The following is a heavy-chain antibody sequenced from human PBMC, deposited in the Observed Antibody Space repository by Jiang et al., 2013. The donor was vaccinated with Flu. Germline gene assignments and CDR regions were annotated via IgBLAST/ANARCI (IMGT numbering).Heavy chain of an antibody. J-gene: IGHJ5*02. D-gene: IGHD4-11*01. CDR1: GYTFTSYG. Sequence: SGAEVKKPGASVKVSCKASGYTFTSYGISWVRQAPGQGLEWMGWISAYNGNTNYAQKLQGRVTMTTDTSTSTAYMELRSLRSDDTAVYYCARDRAMTTVNFKKSEKVSGTNWFDPWAREPWSPSPQ. CDR2: ISAYNGNT. CDR3: ARDRAMTTVNFKKSEKVSGTNWFDP. V-gene: IGHV1-18*01.